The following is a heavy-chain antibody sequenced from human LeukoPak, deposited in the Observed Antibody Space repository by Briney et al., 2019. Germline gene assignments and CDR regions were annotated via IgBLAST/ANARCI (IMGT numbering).Heavy chain of an antibody. CDR1: GFSFSDFW. D-gene: IGHD5-18*01. CDR3: AKDHSSNWFDS. Sequence: GGSLRLSCAVSGFSFSDFWMNWVRQASGKGLEWLANIKEDGSEKHYVDSVKGRFIISRDKSKSTLYLYMNSLRAEDTAVYYCAKDHSSNWFDSWGQGILLTVSS. CDR2: IKEDGSEK. J-gene: IGHJ5*01. V-gene: IGHV3-7*01.